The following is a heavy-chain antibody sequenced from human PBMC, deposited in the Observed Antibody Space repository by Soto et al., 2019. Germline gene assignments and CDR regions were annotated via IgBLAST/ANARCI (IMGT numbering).Heavy chain of an antibody. D-gene: IGHD3-9*01. Sequence: SGPTLVNPTQTLTLTCTFSGFSLSTSGVGVGWIRQPPGKALEWLALISWNDDKRYSPSLKSRLTITKDTSENQVVLTMTNMDPVDTATYYCARSPLIYHDLLTGHNNWFDPWGQGTLVTVSS. V-gene: IGHV2-5*01. CDR2: ISWNDDK. J-gene: IGHJ5*02. CDR3: ARSPLIYHDLLTGHNNWFDP. CDR1: GFSLSTSGVG.